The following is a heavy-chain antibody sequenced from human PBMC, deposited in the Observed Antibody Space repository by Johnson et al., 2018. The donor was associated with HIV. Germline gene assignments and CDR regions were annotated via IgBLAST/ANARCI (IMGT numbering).Heavy chain of an antibody. CDR3: ARGGFTMIVVAY. D-gene: IGHD3-22*01. J-gene: IGHJ3*01. CDR1: GFSISTYW. CDR2: INQDGSER. Sequence: VQLVESGGGLVQPGGSLRLSCAASGFSISTYWMSWVRQAPGKGLEWLANINQDGSERYYVDSGKGRFTHSRDNAKNSLFLQMNSLRAEDTAVYYCARGGFTMIVVAYWGQGTMVTVSS. V-gene: IGHV3-7*01.